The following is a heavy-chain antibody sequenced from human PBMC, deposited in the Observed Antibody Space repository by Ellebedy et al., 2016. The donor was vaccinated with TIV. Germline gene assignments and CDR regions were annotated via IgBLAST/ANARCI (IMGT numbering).Heavy chain of an antibody. Sequence: PGGSLRLSCAASGFTFSSYAMSWVRQAPGKGPEWVSYISYSGDLMYYADSVKGRFTISRDNAKNTVYLQMNSLRDEDTAIYYCTSGVATTLFWGQGTLVTVSS. D-gene: IGHD1-26*01. J-gene: IGHJ4*02. CDR2: ISYSGDLM. CDR1: GFTFSSYA. CDR3: TSGVATTLF. V-gene: IGHV3-23*01.